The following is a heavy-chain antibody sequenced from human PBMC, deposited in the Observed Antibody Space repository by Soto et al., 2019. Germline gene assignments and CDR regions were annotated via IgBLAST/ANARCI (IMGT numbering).Heavy chain of an antibody. J-gene: IGHJ3*02. CDR3: ARVGYSYGYSPDAFDI. CDR2: INPSGGST. CDR1: VYTFTSYY. D-gene: IGHD5-18*01. Sequence: XSVKVSCKASVYTFTSYYMHWVRQAPGQGLEWMGIINPSGGSTSYAQKFQGRVTMTRDTSTSTVYMELSSLRSEDTAVYYCARVGYSYGYSPDAFDIWGQGTMVTVSS. V-gene: IGHV1-46*01.